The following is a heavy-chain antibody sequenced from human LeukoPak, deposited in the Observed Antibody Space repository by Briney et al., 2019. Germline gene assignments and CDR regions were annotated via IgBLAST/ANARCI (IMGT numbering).Heavy chain of an antibody. CDR2: IYYNGNT. CDR1: GGSISSSSYY. Sequence: SETLSLTCTVSGGSISSSSYYWGWIRQPPGKGLEWIGSIYYNGNTYYNPSLKSRVTISVDTSKNQFSLKLSSVTAADTAVYYCARESCTNGVCYPAFDIWGQGTMVTVSS. D-gene: IGHD2-8*01. J-gene: IGHJ3*02. CDR3: ARESCTNGVCYPAFDI. V-gene: IGHV4-39*07.